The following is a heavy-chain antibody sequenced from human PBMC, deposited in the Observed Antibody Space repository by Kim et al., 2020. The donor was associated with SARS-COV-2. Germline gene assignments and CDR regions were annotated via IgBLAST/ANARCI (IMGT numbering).Heavy chain of an antibody. D-gene: IGHD6-13*01. CDR2: ISAYNGKT. V-gene: IGHV1-18*04. CDR1: GYSFTDYG. CDR3: ARDQGSISSSSDLDC. J-gene: IGHJ4*02. Sequence: ASVKVSCMASGYSFTDYGISWVRQAPGGGLEWMAWISAYNGKTEIAQKFQGRLTMTTDTSTKTVYMDMRSLMADDTAIYYCARDQGSISSSSDLDCWGQGTLVTVSS.